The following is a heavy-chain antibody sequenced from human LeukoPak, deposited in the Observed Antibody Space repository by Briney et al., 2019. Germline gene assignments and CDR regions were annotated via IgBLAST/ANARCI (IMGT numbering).Heavy chain of an antibody. CDR2: VHYTGST. CDR1: GGSVSSGSYY. Sequence: SETLSLTCTVSGGSVSSGSYYWRWVRQPPRKGLEWIVYVHYTGSTNYNPSLRGRVTISVDTAKNQFALRLTSVTAADTAVYYCARGQVYFDCWGQGTLVTVSS. J-gene: IGHJ4*02. V-gene: IGHV4-61*01. CDR3: ARGQVYFDC.